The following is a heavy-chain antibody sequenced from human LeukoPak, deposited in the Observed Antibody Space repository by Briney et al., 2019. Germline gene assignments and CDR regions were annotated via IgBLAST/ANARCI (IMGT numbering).Heavy chain of an antibody. J-gene: IGHJ3*02. V-gene: IGHV4-30-2*01. CDR1: GGSISGDGYY. CDR3: ARAFPFDDYGDPDAFDI. CDR2: IYHSGST. D-gene: IGHD4-17*01. Sequence: PSQTLSLTCAVSGGSISGDGYYWGWIRQPPRKGLEWIGNIYHSGSTYYNPSLKSRVTISVDRSKNQFSLKLSSVTAADTAVYYCARAFPFDDYGDPDAFDIWGQGTMVTVSS.